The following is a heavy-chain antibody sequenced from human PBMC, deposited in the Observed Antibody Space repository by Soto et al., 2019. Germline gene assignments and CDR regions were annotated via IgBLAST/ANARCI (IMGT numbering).Heavy chain of an antibody. V-gene: IGHV3-53*01. CDR3: ARGMDRAMVSFFIY. CDR2: IYRGDST. D-gene: IGHD5-18*01. J-gene: IGHJ4*02. CDR1: GFSVSTNF. Sequence: GGSLRLSCAASGFSVSTNFMSWVRQAPGKGPEWVSTIYRGDSTYYADSVKGRFTISRDNAKNSLYLQMNSLRPEDTAFYYCARGMDRAMVSFFIYWGQGTQVTVSS.